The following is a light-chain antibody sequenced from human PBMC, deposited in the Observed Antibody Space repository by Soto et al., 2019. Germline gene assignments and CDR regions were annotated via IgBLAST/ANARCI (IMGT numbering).Light chain of an antibody. CDR1: QSISTY. CDR2: GAS. V-gene: IGKV1-39*01. CDR3: QQSYSTPLT. Sequence: DIQMTQSPSSLSASVGDRVTITCRASQSISTYLHWYQQKPGKAPKLLIYGASSLQSGVPSRFSGSGFGTDFTLTISTLQTEDLATYFCQQSYSTPLTVGQGTKGDIK. J-gene: IGKJ1*01.